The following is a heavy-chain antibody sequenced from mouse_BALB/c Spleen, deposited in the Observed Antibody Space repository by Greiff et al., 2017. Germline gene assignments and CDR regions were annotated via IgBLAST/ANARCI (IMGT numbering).Heavy chain of an antibody. Sequence: DVKLVESGGDLVKPGGSLKLSCAASGFTFSSYGMSWVRQTPDKRLEWVATISSGGSYTYYPDSVKGRFTISRDNAKNTLYLQMSSLKSEDTAMYYCARITKDAMDYWGQGTSVTVSS. CDR1: GFTFSSYG. CDR3: ARITKDAMDY. V-gene: IGHV5-6*02. J-gene: IGHJ4*01. CDR2: ISSGGSYT. D-gene: IGHD2-4*01.